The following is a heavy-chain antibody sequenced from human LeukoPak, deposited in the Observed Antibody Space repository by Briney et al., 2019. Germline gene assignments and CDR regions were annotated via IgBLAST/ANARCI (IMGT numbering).Heavy chain of an antibody. CDR2: XXYSGST. CDR1: XGSIXSXX. CDR3: ARERITMIGERGEDYFDY. V-gene: IGHV4-59*12. J-gene: IGHJ4*02. D-gene: IGHD3-22*01. Sequence: XXXTVXXGSIXSXXWSWIXXPPGXXLXXXXXXXYSGSTYYNPSLKSRVTISVDTSKNQFSLKLSSVTAADTAVYYCARERITMIGERGEDYFDYWGQGTLVTVSS.